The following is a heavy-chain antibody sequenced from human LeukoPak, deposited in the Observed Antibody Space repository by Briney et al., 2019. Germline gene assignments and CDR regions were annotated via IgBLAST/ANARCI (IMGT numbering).Heavy chain of an antibody. CDR2: IYYSGST. V-gene: IGHV4-31*03. Sequence: SETLSLTCTVSGGSISSGGYYWSWIRQHPGKGLEWIGYIYYSGSTYYNPSLKSRVTISVDTSKNQFSLKLSSVTAADTAVYYCAGEIWRRKSGYMDVWGKGTTVTVSS. CDR1: GGSISSGGYY. J-gene: IGHJ6*03. CDR3: AGEIWRRKSGYMDV. D-gene: IGHD3-10*01.